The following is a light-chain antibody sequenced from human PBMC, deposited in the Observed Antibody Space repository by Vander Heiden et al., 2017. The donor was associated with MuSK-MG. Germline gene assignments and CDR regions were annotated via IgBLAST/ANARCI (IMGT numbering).Light chain of an antibody. CDR1: IATAGRDS. J-gene: IGLJ2*01. CDR2: TNN. Sequence: QSMLTQPPSVSGTPGQRVSIYCPGSIATAGRDSVNWYQQVAGAAPQHLSETNNQRPSGVPDRFAASTSGTSAKLAISGLQSEDEAVYYGAAWEDSLNVLGFGGGTKLTVL. V-gene: IGLV1-44*01. CDR3: AAWEDSLNVLG.